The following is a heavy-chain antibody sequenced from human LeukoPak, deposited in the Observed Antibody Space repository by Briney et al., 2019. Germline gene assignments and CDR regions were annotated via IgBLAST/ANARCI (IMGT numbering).Heavy chain of an antibody. CDR3: ARGLYDYTY. CDR2: IIPIFGTA. Sequence: GASVKLSCKASGDTFSSYAISWVRQAPGQGLEWMGRIIPIFGTANYAQKFQGRVTITTDKSTSTAYMELSSLRSEDTAVYYCARGLYDYTYWGQGTLVTVSS. CDR1: GDTFSSYA. V-gene: IGHV1-69*05. D-gene: IGHD5/OR15-5a*01. J-gene: IGHJ4*02.